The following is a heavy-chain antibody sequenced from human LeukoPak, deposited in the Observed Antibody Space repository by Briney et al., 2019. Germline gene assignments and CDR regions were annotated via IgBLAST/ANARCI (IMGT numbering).Heavy chain of an antibody. J-gene: IGHJ6*02. CDR2: IGGGDT. CDR3: AKESYSSSWYRYYYYGMDV. Sequence: GGSLRLSCAASGFDFSTYAMSWVRQAPGTGLEWVSGIGGGDTHYADSVKGRFTISRDNSKSTVELHMSSLRVEDTAVYYCAKESYSSSWYRYYYYGMDVWGQGTTVTVSS. V-gene: IGHV3-23*01. CDR1: GFDFSTYA. D-gene: IGHD6-13*01.